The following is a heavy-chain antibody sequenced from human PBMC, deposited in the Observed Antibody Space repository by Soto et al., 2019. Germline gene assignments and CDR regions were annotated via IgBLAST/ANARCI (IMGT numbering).Heavy chain of an antibody. D-gene: IGHD1-26*01. Sequence: EVQLVESGGGLVQPGRSLRLSCAASGFTFDSFAIQWVRQAPGKGLEWVSSISWDGATIAYADAVKGRFTISRDNAQNSLYLQMNNLRVDDTAVYFCARAYLGRLPRRADYYYAMDVWGRGTTVTVSS. CDR1: GFTFDSFA. J-gene: IGHJ6*02. CDR2: ISWDGATI. V-gene: IGHV3-9*01. CDR3: ARAYLGRLPRRADYYYAMDV.